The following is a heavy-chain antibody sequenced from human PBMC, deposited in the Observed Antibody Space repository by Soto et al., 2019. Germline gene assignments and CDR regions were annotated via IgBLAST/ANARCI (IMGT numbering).Heavy chain of an antibody. CDR1: DGSISSGDYY. Sequence: SETMSHTNTVSDGSISSGDYYWSWKSQPPGKGLEWIGYIYYSGSTYYNPSLKSRVTISVDTSKNQFSLKLSSVTAADTAVYYCARVHPPFIAAAGTGGDYWGQGTLVTVSS. CDR2: IYYSGST. J-gene: IGHJ4*02. CDR3: ARVHPPFIAAAGTGGDY. D-gene: IGHD6-13*01. V-gene: IGHV4-30-4*01.